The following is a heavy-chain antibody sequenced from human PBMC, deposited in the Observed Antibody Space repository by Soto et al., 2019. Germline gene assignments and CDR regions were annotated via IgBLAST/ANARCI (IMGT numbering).Heavy chain of an antibody. CDR1: GGSISSGGYY. Sequence: QVQLQESGPGLVKPSQTLSLTCTVSGGSISSGGYYWSWIRQQPGKGLEWIAYIDYSGSTYYNPSIKSRVTISVDTSKNQFSLKLSSVTAADTAVYYCARRIVATIYYFDYWGQGTLVTVSS. J-gene: IGHJ4*02. D-gene: IGHD5-12*01. CDR2: IDYSGST. CDR3: ARRIVATIYYFDY. V-gene: IGHV4-31*03.